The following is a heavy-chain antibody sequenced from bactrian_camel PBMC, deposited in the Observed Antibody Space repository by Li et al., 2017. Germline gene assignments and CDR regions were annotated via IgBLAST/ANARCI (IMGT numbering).Heavy chain of an antibody. CDR1: APTYSINC. CDR2: YINTRSA. D-gene: IGHD6*01. CDR3: AVYPRGLEIRTVVARRVGY. Sequence: QVQLVESGGGAVQAGGSLRLSCAASAPTYSINCMGWFRQAPGKSREEVAVVYINTRSAKYGDSVKGRFTISQDNNKGMVFLQMNSLKPEDTAMYYCAVYPRGLEIRTVVARRVGYWGQGTQVTVS. V-gene: IGHV3S53*01. J-gene: IGHJ6*01.